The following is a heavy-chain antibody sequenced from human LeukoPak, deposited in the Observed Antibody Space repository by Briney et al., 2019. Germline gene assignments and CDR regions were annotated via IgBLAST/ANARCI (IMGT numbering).Heavy chain of an antibody. V-gene: IGHV3-48*02. CDR2: ISSSSSTI. J-gene: IGHJ4*02. CDR3: ARGLVRGAGAGDY. D-gene: IGHD3-10*01. Sequence: PGGSLRLSCAASGFTFSSYSMNWVRQAPGKGLEWVSYISSSSSTIYYAGSVKGRFTISRDNAKNSLYLQMNSLRDEDTAVYYCARGLVRGAGAGDYWGQGTLVTVSS. CDR1: GFTFSSYS.